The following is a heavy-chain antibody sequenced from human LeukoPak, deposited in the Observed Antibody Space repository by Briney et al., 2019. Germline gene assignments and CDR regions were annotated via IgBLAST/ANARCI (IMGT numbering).Heavy chain of an antibody. CDR1: GFSFSSYA. CDR3: AKDLVSGSFYGPIGY. J-gene: IGHJ4*02. Sequence: SGGSLRLSCAASGFSFSSYAMSWVRQAPGKGLEWVSTMSGSGGSTYYADSVKGWLTISRDNSKNTLHLQMNSLRAEDTAIYYCAKDLVSGSFYGPIGYWGQGTLVTVSS. V-gene: IGHV3-23*01. D-gene: IGHD1-26*01. CDR2: MSGSGGST.